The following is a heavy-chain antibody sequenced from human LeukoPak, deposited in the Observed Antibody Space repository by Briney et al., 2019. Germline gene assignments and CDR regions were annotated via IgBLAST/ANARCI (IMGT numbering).Heavy chain of an antibody. CDR1: GFTFSSYG. CDR2: ISGSGGST. D-gene: IGHD2-15*01. CDR3: AKISSQDIVVVVAATFDY. J-gene: IGHJ4*02. V-gene: IGHV3-23*01. Sequence: GGSLRLSCAASGFTFSSYGMSWVRQAPGKGLEWVSAISGSGGSTYYADSVKGRFTISRDNSKNTLYLQMNSLRAEDTAVYYCAKISSQDIVVVVAATFDYWGQGTLVTVSS.